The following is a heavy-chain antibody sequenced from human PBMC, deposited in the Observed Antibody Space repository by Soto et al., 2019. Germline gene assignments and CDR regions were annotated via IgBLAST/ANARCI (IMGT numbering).Heavy chain of an antibody. Sequence: LSLTCAVSGYSISSGYYWAWIRQPPGKGLEWIGSIYHTGSTYYNPSLKSRVTMSVDTSKNRFSLKLSSVTAADTAMYYCASCSGTHYESDYSGQGTVVAVSS. J-gene: IGHJ4*02. V-gene: IGHV4-38-2*01. CDR2: IYHTGST. D-gene: IGHD1-26*01. CDR1: GYSISSGYY. CDR3: ASCSGTHYESDY.